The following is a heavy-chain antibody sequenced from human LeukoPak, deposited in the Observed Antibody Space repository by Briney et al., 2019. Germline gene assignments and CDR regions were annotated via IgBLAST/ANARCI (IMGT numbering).Heavy chain of an antibody. D-gene: IGHD6-13*01. J-gene: IGHJ3*02. CDR1: GYSISSGYY. V-gene: IGHV4-38-2*02. CDR2: IYHSGST. CDR3: ARVVAAAGPTLAFDI. Sequence: SETLSLTCTVSGYSISSGYYWGWIRQPPGKGLEWIGTIYHSGSTYYNPSLKSRVAISVDTSKNQFSLKLSSVTAADTAVYYCARVVAAAGPTLAFDIWGQGTMVTVSS.